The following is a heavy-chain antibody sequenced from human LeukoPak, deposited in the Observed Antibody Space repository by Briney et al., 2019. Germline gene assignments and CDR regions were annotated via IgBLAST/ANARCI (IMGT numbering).Heavy chain of an antibody. CDR1: GFTFSSYA. J-gene: IGHJ4*02. D-gene: IGHD5-24*01. CDR3: AKDLLEMATHAGYYFDY. CDR2: ISGSGGST. Sequence: GGSLRLSCAASGFTFSSYAISWVRQAPGKGLERVSAISGSGGSTYYADSVKGRFTISRDNSKNTLYLQMNSLRAEDTAVYYCAKDLLEMATHAGYYFDYWGQGTLVTVSS. V-gene: IGHV3-23*01.